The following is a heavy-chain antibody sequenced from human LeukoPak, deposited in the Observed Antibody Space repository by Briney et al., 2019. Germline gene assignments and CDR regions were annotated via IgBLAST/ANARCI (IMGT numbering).Heavy chain of an antibody. D-gene: IGHD6-13*01. Sequence: SETLSLTCAVSGGSISSSNWWTWVRQPPGKGLEWIGEIYHAGNTNYNPSLKSRVTISVNKSKNQFSLKLTSVTAADTAVYYCARDHSSSWDGYYFDYWGQGTLVTVSS. CDR2: IYHAGNT. J-gene: IGHJ4*02. V-gene: IGHV4-4*02. CDR1: GGSISSSNW. CDR3: ARDHSSSWDGYYFDY.